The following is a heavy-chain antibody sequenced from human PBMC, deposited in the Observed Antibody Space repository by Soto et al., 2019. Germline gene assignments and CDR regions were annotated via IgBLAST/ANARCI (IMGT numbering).Heavy chain of an antibody. CDR1: GFTFGNYW. CDR2: IKGDGSSR. J-gene: IGHJ4*02. CDR3: ARGGLYAYYNDI. V-gene: IGHV3-74*01. Sequence: EVQLVESGGGLVQPGESLRLSCAASGFTFGNYWMHWVRQAPGEGLVWVSRIKGDGSSRDYADSVKGRFTVSRDNAENTVYLQMNSLRAEDSATYYCARGGLYAYYNDIWGQGTLVTVSS. D-gene: IGHD3-10*01.